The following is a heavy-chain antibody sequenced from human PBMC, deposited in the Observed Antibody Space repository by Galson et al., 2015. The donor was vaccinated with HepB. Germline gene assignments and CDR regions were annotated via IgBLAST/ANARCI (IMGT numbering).Heavy chain of an antibody. CDR1: GFTFSSYA. Sequence: SLRLSCAASGFTFSSYAMSWVRQAPGKGLEWISAISGSGGSTYYADSVKGRFTISRDNSKNTLYLQMNSLRAEDTAVYYCAARSGSSGWSHGSWGQGTMVTVSS. V-gene: IGHV3-23*01. J-gene: IGHJ3*01. D-gene: IGHD6-19*01. CDR3: AARSGSSGWSHGS. CDR2: ISGSGGST.